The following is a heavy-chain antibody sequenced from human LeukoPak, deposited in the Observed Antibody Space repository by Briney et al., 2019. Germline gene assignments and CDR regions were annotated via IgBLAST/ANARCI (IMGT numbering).Heavy chain of an antibody. CDR2: ISYDGSNK. D-gene: IGHD6-19*01. CDR1: GFTFSSYG. J-gene: IGHJ4*02. Sequence: PGGSLRLSCAASGFTFSSYGMHWVRQAPGKGLEWVAVISYDGSNKYYADSVKGRFTISGDNSKNTLYLQMNSLRAEDTAVHYCAKGLAVAGNYWGQGTLVTVSS. CDR3: AKGLAVAGNY. V-gene: IGHV3-30*18.